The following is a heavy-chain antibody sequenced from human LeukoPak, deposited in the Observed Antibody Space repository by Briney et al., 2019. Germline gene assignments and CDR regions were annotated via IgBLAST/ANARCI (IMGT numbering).Heavy chain of an antibody. D-gene: IGHD2-21*02. V-gene: IGHV1-8*01. CDR1: GYTFTSYD. CDR2: MNPNSGNT. J-gene: IGHJ4*02. CDR3: ARVLVVTAIPGFDY. Sequence: ASVKVSCKASGYTFTSYDINWVRQATGQGLEWMGWMNPNSGNTGYAQKFQGRVTMTRNTSISTAYMELSSLRSEDTAVYYCARVLVVTAIPGFDYWGQGTLVTVSS.